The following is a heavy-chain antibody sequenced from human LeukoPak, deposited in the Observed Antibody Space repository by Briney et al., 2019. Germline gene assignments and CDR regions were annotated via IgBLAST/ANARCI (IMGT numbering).Heavy chain of an antibody. D-gene: IGHD6-13*01. V-gene: IGHV3-30*04. CDR3: ASLAAAGSELDY. Sequence: GGSLRLSCAASGFTFSSYAMHWARQAPGKGLEWVAVISYDGSNKYYADSVKGRFTISRDNSKNTLYLQMNSLRAEDTAVYYCASLAAAGSELDYWGQGTLVTVSS. J-gene: IGHJ4*02. CDR2: ISYDGSNK. CDR1: GFTFSSYA.